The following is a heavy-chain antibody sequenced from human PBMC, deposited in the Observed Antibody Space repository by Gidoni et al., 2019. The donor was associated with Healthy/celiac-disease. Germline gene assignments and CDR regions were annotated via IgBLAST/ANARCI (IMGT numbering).Heavy chain of an antibody. J-gene: IGHJ3*02. D-gene: IGHD2-2*01. CDR3: ARASKDIVVVPAANDAFDI. Sequence: QVQLVQSGAEVKKPGASVKVSCKASGYTFTSYYMHWVRQAPGQGLEWMGIINPSGGSTSYAQKFQGRVTMTRDTSTSTVYMELSSLRSEDTAVYYCARASKDIVVVPAANDAFDIWGQGTMVTVSS. V-gene: IGHV1-46*03. CDR2: INPSGGST. CDR1: GYTFTSYY.